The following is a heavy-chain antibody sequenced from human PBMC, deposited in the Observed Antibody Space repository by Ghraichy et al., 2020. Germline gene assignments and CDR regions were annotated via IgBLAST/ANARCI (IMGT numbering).Heavy chain of an antibody. CDR3: ARRTGSYYSVYYFDY. D-gene: IGHD1-26*01. Sequence: SETLSLTCTVSGGSISSDYWSWIRQPPAKGLEWIGHIHYSGSTKYNPSLKSRVTISVDTSKNQFSLKLSSVTAADTAVYYCARRTGSYYSVYYFDYWGQGSLVTVS. CDR1: GGSISSDY. J-gene: IGHJ4*02. CDR2: IHYSGST. V-gene: IGHV4-59*08.